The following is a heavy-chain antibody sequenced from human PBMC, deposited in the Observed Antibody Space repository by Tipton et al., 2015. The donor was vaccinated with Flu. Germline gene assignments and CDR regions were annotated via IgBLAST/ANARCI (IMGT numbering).Heavy chain of an antibody. CDR3: ARTRGGYCTTTSCFADYFDF. Sequence: SLRLSCEVSGFIFKFYGMNWVRQAPGKGLDWVSAISGNGDSTYYTDSVKGRFTISRDNSKNTVYLQMSNLRAEDTALYYCARTRGGYCTTTSCFADYFDFWGQGTLVTVSS. J-gene: IGHJ4*02. V-gene: IGHV3-23*01. CDR1: GFIFKFYG. CDR2: ISGNGDST. D-gene: IGHD2-2*01.